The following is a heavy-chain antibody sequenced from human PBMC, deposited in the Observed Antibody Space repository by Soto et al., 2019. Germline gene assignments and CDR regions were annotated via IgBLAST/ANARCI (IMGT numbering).Heavy chain of an antibody. CDR2: ISPSGRP. CDR1: GGSVNRGGYS. CDR3: TRGVLA. V-gene: IGHV4-30-2*01. J-gene: IGHJ5*02. D-gene: IGHD2-8*01. Sequence: QVQLQESGSRLVRPSQTVSLTCSVSGGSVNRGGYSWSWIRQPPGKGLEWLGFISPSGRPAYNPSLRSRVTISVDRSNNQITLELSSVTAADTAVYYCTRGVLAWGPGTRVNVSA.